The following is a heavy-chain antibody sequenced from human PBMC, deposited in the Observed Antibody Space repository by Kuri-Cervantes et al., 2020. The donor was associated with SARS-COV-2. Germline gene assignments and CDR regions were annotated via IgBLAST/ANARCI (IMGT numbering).Heavy chain of an antibody. CDR1: GFTFTSYA. J-gene: IGHJ3*02. Sequence: GESLKISCAASGFTFTSYAIHWVRQAPGKGLEWVAVISDDGSNKYYADSVKGRFTISRDNSKNTLYLQMNSLRAEDTAVYYCARPQGYCSGGSCPDAFDIWGQGTMVTVSS. V-gene: IGHV3-30-3*01. CDR2: ISDDGSNK. CDR3: ARPQGYCSGGSCPDAFDI. D-gene: IGHD2-15*01.